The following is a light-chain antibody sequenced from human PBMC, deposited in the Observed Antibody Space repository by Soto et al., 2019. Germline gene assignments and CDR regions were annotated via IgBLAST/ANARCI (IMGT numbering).Light chain of an antibody. J-gene: IGLJ2*01. Sequence: QSALTQPPSASGSPGQSVTISCTGTSSDVGGYNYVSWYQQHPGKAPKLMIYEVSKRPSGVPDRFSGSKSGNTASLTVSGLQAEDEADYYCSSYAGSNVVFGGGTQLHVL. V-gene: IGLV2-8*01. CDR3: SSYAGSNVV. CDR2: EVS. CDR1: SSDVGGYNY.